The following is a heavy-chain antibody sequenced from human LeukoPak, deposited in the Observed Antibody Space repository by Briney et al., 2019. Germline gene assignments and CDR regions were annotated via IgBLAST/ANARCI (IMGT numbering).Heavy chain of an antibody. J-gene: IGHJ1*01. CDR2: IKSKTDGGTT. D-gene: IGHD6-13*01. CDR1: GFTFTNAW. Sequence: GGSLRLSCASAGFTFTNAWMSWVRQAPGKGLEWVGRIKSKTDGGTTDYAAPVKGRFTISRDDSKTTLYLQMNSLKSEDTAVYYCTTVRGSSYQYFQRWGQGTLVTVSS. CDR3: TTVRGSSYQYFQR. V-gene: IGHV3-15*01.